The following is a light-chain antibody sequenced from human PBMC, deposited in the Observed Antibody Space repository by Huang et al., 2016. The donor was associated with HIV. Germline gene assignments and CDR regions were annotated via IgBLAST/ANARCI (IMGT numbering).Light chain of an antibody. CDR1: QSVLHSSNNKNY. J-gene: IGKJ1*01. V-gene: IGKV4-1*01. CDR3: HQYYSSPQT. Sequence: DIVMTQSPDSMTVSLGERATINCKSSQSVLHSSNNKNYLSWYQKKPGQPPKVLMYWASTRESGVPDRFIGSGSGTDFTLTISSLQAEDVAVYFCHQYYSSPQTFGQGTKVEIK. CDR2: WAS.